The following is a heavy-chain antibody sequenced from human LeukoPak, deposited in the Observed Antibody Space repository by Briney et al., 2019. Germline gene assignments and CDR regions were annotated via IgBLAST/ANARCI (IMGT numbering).Heavy chain of an antibody. V-gene: IGHV3-23*01. CDR3: AKERYDAFDI. CDR1: GFTFSSYA. CDR2: ISGNGSTT. Sequence: HPGGSLRLSCAASGFTFSSYAMSWVRQAPGKGLEWASTISGNGSTTYYAGSVKGRFTFSRDNSKNTLYLQMNSLRAEDTAVYYCAKERYDAFDIWGQGTMVTASS. J-gene: IGHJ3*02.